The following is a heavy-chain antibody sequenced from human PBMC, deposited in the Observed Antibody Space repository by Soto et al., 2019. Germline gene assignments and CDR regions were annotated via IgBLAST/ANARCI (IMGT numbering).Heavy chain of an antibody. D-gene: IGHD6-13*01. CDR3: VVPEAGNAGLY. Sequence: QVQLVQSGAEVKKPGSSVKVSCKASGGTFSSYAISWVRQAPGQGLEWMGGIIPIFGTASYAQKFQGRVTITADKSTSTAYMELSSLRSENTAVYYCVVPEAGNAGLYWGQGTLVTVSS. CDR1: GGTFSSYA. CDR2: IIPIFGTA. V-gene: IGHV1-69*06. J-gene: IGHJ4*02.